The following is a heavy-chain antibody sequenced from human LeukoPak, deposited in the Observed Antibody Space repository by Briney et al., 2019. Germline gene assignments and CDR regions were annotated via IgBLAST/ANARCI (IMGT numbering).Heavy chain of an antibody. D-gene: IGHD6-13*01. CDR1: GFTFSSYG. V-gene: IGHV3-33*06. CDR3: AKVLWIAAAEPFDY. CDR2: IWYDGSNK. J-gene: IGHJ4*02. Sequence: SLRLSCAASGFTFSSYGMHWVRQAPGKGLEWVAVIWYDGSNKYYADSVKGRFTISRDNSKNTLYLQMNSLRAEDTAVYYCAKVLWIAAAEPFDYWGQGTLVTVSS.